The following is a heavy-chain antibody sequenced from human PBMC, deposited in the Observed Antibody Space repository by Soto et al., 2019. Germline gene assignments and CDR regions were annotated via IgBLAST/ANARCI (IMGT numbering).Heavy chain of an antibody. D-gene: IGHD5-12*01. V-gene: IGHV1-58*01. CDR2: IVVGSGNT. Sequence: GSSVKGACKSAGYTLSGDAGGRGRQARRQRLEWIGWIVVGSGNTNYAQKFQERVTITRDMSTSTAYMELSSLRSEDTAVYYCAAKGTPYGGYPFDYWGQGTLVTVSS. CDR3: AAKGTPYGGYPFDY. CDR1: GYTLSGDA. J-gene: IGHJ4*02.